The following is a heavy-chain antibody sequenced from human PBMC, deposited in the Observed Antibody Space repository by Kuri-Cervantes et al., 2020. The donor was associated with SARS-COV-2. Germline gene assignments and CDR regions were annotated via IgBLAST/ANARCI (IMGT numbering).Heavy chain of an antibody. J-gene: IGHJ6*03. CDR3: ARVAGEGPIYYYYMDV. CDR2: ISSSSSYI. D-gene: IGHD2-21*01. Sequence: GESLKISCAASGFTFSSYSMNWVRQAPGKGLEWVSSISSSSSYIYYADSVKGRVTISRESGENSLFLHMNSLRGDDTAVYYCARVAGEGPIYYYYMDVWGKGTTVTVS. V-gene: IGHV3-21*04. CDR1: GFTFSSYS.